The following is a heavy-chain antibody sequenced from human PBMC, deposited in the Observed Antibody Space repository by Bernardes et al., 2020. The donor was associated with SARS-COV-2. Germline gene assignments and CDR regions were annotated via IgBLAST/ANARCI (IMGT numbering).Heavy chain of an antibody. Sequence: GGSLRLSCAASGFTFSTSWMHWVRQAPGKGLVWVSRMNGDGSITNYAESLKGRFTISRDNAKNTLYLQMNSLRVDDSAVYYCVRGGPIDYWGQGTLVTVSS. J-gene: IGHJ4*02. D-gene: IGHD3-16*01. V-gene: IGHV3-74*01. CDR1: GFTFSTSW. CDR3: VRGGPIDY. CDR2: MNGDGSIT.